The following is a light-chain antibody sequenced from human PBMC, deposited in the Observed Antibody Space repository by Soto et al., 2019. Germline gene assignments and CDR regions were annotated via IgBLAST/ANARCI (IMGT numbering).Light chain of an antibody. CDR1: SSDVGGYNY. Sequence: QSVLTQSASVSGSPGQSITISCTGTSSDVGGYNYVSWYQQHPGKAPKLMIYDVSNRPSGVSNRFSGSKSGNTASPTISGLQAEDEADYYCSSYTSSSTLVFGGGTKVTVL. J-gene: IGLJ2*01. CDR2: DVS. V-gene: IGLV2-14*01. CDR3: SSYTSSSTLV.